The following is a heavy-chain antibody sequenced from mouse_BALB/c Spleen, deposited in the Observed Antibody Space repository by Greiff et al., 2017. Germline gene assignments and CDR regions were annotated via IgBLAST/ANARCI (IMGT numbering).Heavy chain of an antibody. CDR1: GFTFSSYT. J-gene: IGHJ3*01. D-gene: IGHD1-1*01. CDR2: ISNGGGSN. CDR3: ARHGYGSSPWFAY. V-gene: IGHV5-12-2*01. Sequence: EVQVVESGGGLVQPGGSLKLSCAASGFTFSSYTMSWVRQTPEKRLEWVAYISNGGGSNYYPDTVKGRFTISRDNAKNTLYLQMSSLKSEDTAMYYGARHGYGSSPWFAYGGQGTLVTVSA.